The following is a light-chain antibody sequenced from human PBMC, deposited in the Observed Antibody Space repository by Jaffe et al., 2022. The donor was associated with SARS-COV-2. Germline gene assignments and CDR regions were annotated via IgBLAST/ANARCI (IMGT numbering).Light chain of an antibody. CDR2: DVS. J-gene: IGLJ1*01. CDR3: CSYAGNYLYV. Sequence: QSALTQPRSVSGSPGQSVTISCTGTSSDVGGYDSVSWYQQHPDKAPKLMINDVSKRPSGVPDRFSGSKSGNTASLTISGLQAEDEADYYCCSYAGNYLYVFGSGTKVNVL. CDR1: SSDVGGYDS. V-gene: IGLV2-11*01.